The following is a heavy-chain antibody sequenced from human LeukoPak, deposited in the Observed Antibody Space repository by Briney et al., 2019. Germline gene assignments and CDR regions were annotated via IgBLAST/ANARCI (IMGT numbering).Heavy chain of an antibody. CDR2: ISDAGRSK. J-gene: IGHJ4*02. D-gene: IGHD4-17*01. CDR3: AKRPSDYGDYVSYFDH. Sequence: QPGGSLRLSCAASGFTFSSYSMNWVRQAPGKGLEWVGVISDAGRSKHYADSVKGRFTISRDNSKDTLYLQMNSLRAEDTAVYYCAKRPSDYGDYVSYFDHWGQGTLVTVSS. CDR1: GFTFSSYS. V-gene: IGHV3-30*18.